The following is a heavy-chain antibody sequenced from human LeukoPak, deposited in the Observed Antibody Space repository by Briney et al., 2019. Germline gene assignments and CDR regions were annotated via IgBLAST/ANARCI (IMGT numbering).Heavy chain of an antibody. V-gene: IGHV3-30*03. Sequence: GRSLRLSCAASGFTFSSYGMHWVRQAPGKGLEWVAVISYDGSNKYYADSVKGRFTISRDNSKNTLYLQMNSLRAEDTAVYYCGTTGSRFDYWGQGTLVTVSP. CDR3: GTTGSRFDY. J-gene: IGHJ4*02. CDR2: ISYDGSNK. CDR1: GFTFSSYG. D-gene: IGHD3-10*01.